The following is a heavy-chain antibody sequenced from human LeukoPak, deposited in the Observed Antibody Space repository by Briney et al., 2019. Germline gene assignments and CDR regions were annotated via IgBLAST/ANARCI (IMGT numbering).Heavy chain of an antibody. J-gene: IGHJ4*02. D-gene: IGHD3-10*01. CDR3: ARGHYYGSGSYSKGSDY. Sequence: ASVKVSCKASGYTFTSYDINWVRQATGQGLEWMGWMNPNSGNTGYPQKFQGRVTMTRNTSISTAYMELSSLRSEDTAVYYCARGHYYGSGSYSKGSDYWGQGTLVTVSS. V-gene: IGHV1-8*01. CDR1: GYTFTSYD. CDR2: MNPNSGNT.